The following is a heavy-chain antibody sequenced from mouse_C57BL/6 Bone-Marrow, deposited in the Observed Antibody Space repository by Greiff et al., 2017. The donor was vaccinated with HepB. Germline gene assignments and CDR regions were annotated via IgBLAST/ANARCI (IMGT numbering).Heavy chain of an antibody. V-gene: IGHV1-54*01. Sequence: VKLQESGAELVRPGTSVKVSCKASGYAFTNYLIEWVKQRPGQGLEWIGVINPGSGGTNYNEKFKGKATLTADKSSSTAYMQLSSLTSEDSAVYFCARFITTVVAFDYWGQGTTLTVSS. J-gene: IGHJ2*01. D-gene: IGHD1-1*01. CDR3: ARFITTVVAFDY. CDR1: GYAFTNYL. CDR2: INPGSGGT.